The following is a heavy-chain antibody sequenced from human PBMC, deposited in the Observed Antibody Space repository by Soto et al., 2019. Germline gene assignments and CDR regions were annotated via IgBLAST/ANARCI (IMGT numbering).Heavy chain of an antibody. D-gene: IGHD6-13*01. CDR3: ARAVAAGTVYYYYYGMDV. V-gene: IGHV1-69*12. CDR2: IIPIFGTA. Sequence: QVQLVQSGAEVKKPGSSVKVSCKASGGTFSSYAISWVRQAPGQGLEWMGGIIPIFGTANYAQKFQGRVTITADESTSTAYRELSSLRSEDTAVYYRARAVAAGTVYYYYYGMDVWGQGTTVTVSS. CDR1: GGTFSSYA. J-gene: IGHJ6*02.